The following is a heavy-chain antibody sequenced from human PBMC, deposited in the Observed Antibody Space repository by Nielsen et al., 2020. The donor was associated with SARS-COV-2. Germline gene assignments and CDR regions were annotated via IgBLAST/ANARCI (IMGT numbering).Heavy chain of an antibody. CDR2: ITPFNGNT. D-gene: IGHD6-13*01. CDR1: GYTFTYRY. Sequence: SVKVSCKASGYTFTYRYLHWVRQAPGQALEWMGWITPFNGNTNYAQKFQDRVTITRDRSMSTAYMELSSLRSEDTAVYYCAREYDLSSSWYEPLGYWGQGTLVTVSS. V-gene: IGHV1-45*02. J-gene: IGHJ4*02. CDR3: AREYDLSSSWYEPLGY.